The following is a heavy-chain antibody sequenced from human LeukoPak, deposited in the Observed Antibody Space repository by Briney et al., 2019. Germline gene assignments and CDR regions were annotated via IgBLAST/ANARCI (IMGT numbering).Heavy chain of an antibody. J-gene: IGHJ3*02. CDR3: ATHELKDAFDI. D-gene: IGHD3-10*01. CDR2: ISSSSTTI. CDR1: GFTFSSYS. Sequence: GGSLRLSCAASGFTFSSYSMDWVRQAPGKGLEWVSYISSSSTTIYYADSVKGRFTISRDNAKNSLYLQMNSLRAEDTAVYYCATHELKDAFDIWGQGTMVTVSS. V-gene: IGHV3-48*01.